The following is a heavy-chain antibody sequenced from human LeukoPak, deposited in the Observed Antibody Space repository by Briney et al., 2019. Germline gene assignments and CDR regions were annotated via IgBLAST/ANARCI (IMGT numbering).Heavy chain of an antibody. Sequence: SETLSLTCTVSGGSISISSGGYYWSWIRQHPGKGLEWIGYIYCSGSTNYNPSLKSRVTISVDTSKNQFSLKLSSVTAADTAVYYCARDNQRVFRGQXYXXXXXVWGQGTTXTVSS. D-gene: IGHD6-6*01. CDR3: ARDNQRVFRGQXYXXXXXV. CDR1: GGSISISSGGYY. J-gene: IGHJ6*02. V-gene: IGHV4-61*08. CDR2: IYCSGST.